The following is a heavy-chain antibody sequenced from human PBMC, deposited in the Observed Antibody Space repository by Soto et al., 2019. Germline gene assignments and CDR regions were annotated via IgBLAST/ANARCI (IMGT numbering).Heavy chain of an antibody. Sequence: PGESLKSSFKASGYSLSNYWIAWVRQMPGKVLELMGIIYPGDSDARYRQSFEGQVTVSVDESIDTAYLQWSYLKASDTDMYSWARHSDYKLFTICYYYFEYWGDGILVTVSS. D-gene: IGHD3-10*01. CDR2: IYPGDSDA. J-gene: IGHJ4*01. CDR3: ARHSDYKLFTICYYYFEY. CDR1: GYSLSNYW. V-gene: IGHV5-51*01.